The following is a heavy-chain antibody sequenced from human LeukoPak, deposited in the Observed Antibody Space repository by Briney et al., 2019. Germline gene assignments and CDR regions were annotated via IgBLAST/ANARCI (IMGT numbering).Heavy chain of an antibody. CDR1: GFTFNRYN. D-gene: IGHD5-12*01. Sequence: GGSLRLSCAASGFTFNRYNMNWVRRAPGKGLEWVSSISTSSSYIYYADSVRGRFTISRDNAKNSLYLQMNSLRAEDTALYYCARTRIVAPDYWGQGTLVTVSS. CDR3: ARTRIVAPDY. CDR2: ISTSSSYI. J-gene: IGHJ4*02. V-gene: IGHV3-21*04.